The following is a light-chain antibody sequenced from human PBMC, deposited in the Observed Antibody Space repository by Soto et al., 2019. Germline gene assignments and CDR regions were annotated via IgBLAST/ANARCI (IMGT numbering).Light chain of an antibody. CDR2: DAS. CDR3: QQYNSYSGT. Sequence: DIQMTQSPSTLSASVGDRVTITCRASQSISSWLAWYQQKPGKAPKLLIYDASSLESGVPSRFSGSGSGTEFTLTISSLQPDDFATYYRQQYNSYSGTFGPGTKVDIK. J-gene: IGKJ3*01. CDR1: QSISSW. V-gene: IGKV1-5*01.